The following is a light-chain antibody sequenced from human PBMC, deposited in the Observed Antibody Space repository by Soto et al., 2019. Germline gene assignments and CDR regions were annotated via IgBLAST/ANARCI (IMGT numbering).Light chain of an antibody. Sequence: DIQMTQSPSSLSASVGDRGTITCRASQRISRYLNWYQQKPGKSXKLLIYAASSLQRGVPSRFSGSGSGTHFILTISNLQPEDFATYYCQQFNSLFGQGTRLEIK. CDR3: QQFNSL. CDR1: QRISRY. V-gene: IGKV1-39*01. J-gene: IGKJ5*01. CDR2: AAS.